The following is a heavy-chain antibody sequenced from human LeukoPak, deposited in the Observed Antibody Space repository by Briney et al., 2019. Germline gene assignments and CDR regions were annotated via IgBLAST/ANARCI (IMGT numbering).Heavy chain of an antibody. D-gene: IGHD2-15*01. Sequence: GGSLRLSCAASGFTFDDYAMHWVRQAPGKGLEWGSGISWNSGSIGYADSVKGRFTIYRDNAKNSLYLQMNSLRAEDTALYYCAKDTPWYSWGQGTLVTVSS. CDR2: ISWNSGSI. J-gene: IGHJ4*02. CDR1: GFTFDDYA. CDR3: AKDTPWYS. V-gene: IGHV3-9*01.